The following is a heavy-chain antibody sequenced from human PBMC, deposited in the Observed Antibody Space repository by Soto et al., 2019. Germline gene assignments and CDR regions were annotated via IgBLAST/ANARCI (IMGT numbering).Heavy chain of an antibody. CDR3: ARDLTEHYYYYGMDV. D-gene: IGHD1-20*01. CDR2: ISSSSTI. CDR1: GFTFSSYS. Sequence: PGGSLRLSCAASGFTFSSYSMNWVRQAPGKGLEWVSYISSSSTIYYADSVKGRFTISRDNAKNSLYLQMNSLRDEDTAVYYCARDLTEHYYYYGMDVWGQGTTVTVSS. J-gene: IGHJ6*02. V-gene: IGHV3-48*02.